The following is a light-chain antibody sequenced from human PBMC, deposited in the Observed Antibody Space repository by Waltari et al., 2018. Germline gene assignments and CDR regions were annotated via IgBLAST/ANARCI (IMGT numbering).Light chain of an antibody. J-gene: IGLJ1*01. V-gene: IGLV7-43*01. Sequence: QTVVTQEPSLTVSPGGTVTLTCASSTGAVTSGSFPTWFQPRPGQPPRSLIYSSNNKHSWTPARLSGSLIGGKAALTLSGVQPEDEAEYYCLLFYGGAYVFGTGTKLTVL. CDR3: LLFYGGAYV. CDR1: TGAVTSGSF. CDR2: SSN.